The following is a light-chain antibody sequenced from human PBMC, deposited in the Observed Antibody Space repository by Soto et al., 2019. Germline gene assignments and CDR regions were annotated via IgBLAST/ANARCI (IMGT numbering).Light chain of an antibody. CDR2: EVS. CDR1: SRDVGGYNY. Sequence: QSALTQPASVSGSPGQSITISCTGTSRDVGGYNYVSWHQQHPGKAPKVIITEVSNRPSGISSRFSGSRSGNTASLTISGLQSEDEGDYYCSAYTARSTLVFGGGTKLTV. V-gene: IGLV2-14*01. J-gene: IGLJ3*02. CDR3: SAYTARSTLV.